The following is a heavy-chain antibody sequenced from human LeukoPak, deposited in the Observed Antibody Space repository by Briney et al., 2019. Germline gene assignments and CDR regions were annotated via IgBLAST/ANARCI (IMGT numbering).Heavy chain of an antibody. V-gene: IGHV3-48*03. D-gene: IGHD3-16*01. CDR1: GFTFSSYE. J-gene: IGHJ5*02. Sequence: PGGSLRLSCAASGFTFSSYEMNWFRQAPGKGLEWVSYISSSGSTIYYADSVKGRFIISRDNAKNSLYLQMNSLRAEDTAVYYCARTKYDYWFDPWGQGTLVTVSS. CDR2: ISSSGSTI. CDR3: ARTKYDYWFDP.